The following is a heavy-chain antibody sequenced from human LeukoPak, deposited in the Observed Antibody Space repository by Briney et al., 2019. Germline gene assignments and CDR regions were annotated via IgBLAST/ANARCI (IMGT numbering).Heavy chain of an antibody. CDR2: INHSGST. V-gene: IGHV4-34*01. CDR1: GGSFSGYY. D-gene: IGHD6-13*01. CDR3: ARVPYSSSWYSGYAFDI. J-gene: IGHJ3*02. Sequence: PETLSLTCAVYGGSFSGYYCSWIRQPPGNGLEWMGEINHSGSTNYNPSLKSRVTISVDTSKNQFSLKLSSVTAADTAVYYCARVPYSSSWYSGYAFDIWGQGTMVTVSS.